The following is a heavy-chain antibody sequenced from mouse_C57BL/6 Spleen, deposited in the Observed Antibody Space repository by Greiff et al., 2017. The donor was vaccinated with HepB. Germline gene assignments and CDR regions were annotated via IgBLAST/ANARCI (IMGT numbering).Heavy chain of an antibody. CDR3: ARHYYGSDYFDY. D-gene: IGHD1-1*01. CDR2: IHPNSGST. Sequence: VQLQQPGAELVKPGASVKLSCKASGYTFTSYWMHWVKQRPGQGLEWIGMIHPNSGSTNYNEKFKSKATLTVDKSSSTAYMQLSSLTSEDSAVYYCARHYYGSDYFDYWGQGTTLTVSS. J-gene: IGHJ2*01. V-gene: IGHV1-64*01. CDR1: GYTFTSYW.